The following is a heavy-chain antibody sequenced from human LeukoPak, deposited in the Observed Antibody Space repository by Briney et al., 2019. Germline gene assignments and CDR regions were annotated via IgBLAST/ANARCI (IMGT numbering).Heavy chain of an antibody. D-gene: IGHD3-9*01. V-gene: IGHV4-38-2*02. CDR2: IYLSGST. CDR1: GYSISSGYY. Sequence: SETLSLTCTVSGYSISSGYYWGWSRQPPGKGLEGGGGIYLSGSTYYNPSLRGRPTISVDTSKNQFSLKLSSLTAADTAVYYCARLPQPSDILTAYANSFDYWGQGSLVTVSS. CDR3: ARLPQPSDILTAYANSFDY. J-gene: IGHJ4*02.